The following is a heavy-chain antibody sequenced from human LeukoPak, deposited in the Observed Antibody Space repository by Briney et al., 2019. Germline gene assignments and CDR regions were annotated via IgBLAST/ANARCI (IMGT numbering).Heavy chain of an antibody. D-gene: IGHD6-19*01. CDR3: ARDTGQWLVLDYFGY. Sequence: ASVKVSCKASGYTFTGYYMHWVRQAPGQGLEWMGWINPNSGGTNYAQKFQGRVTMTRDTSISTAYMELSRLRSDDTAVYYCARDTGQWLVLDYFGYWGQGTLVTVSS. J-gene: IGHJ4*02. V-gene: IGHV1-2*02. CDR1: GYTFTGYY. CDR2: INPNSGGT.